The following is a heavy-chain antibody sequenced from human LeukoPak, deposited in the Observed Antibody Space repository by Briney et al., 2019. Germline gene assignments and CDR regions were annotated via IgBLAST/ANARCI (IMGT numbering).Heavy chain of an antibody. CDR3: ARLIGGVSGFDI. D-gene: IGHD3-10*01. CDR2: IHYSGST. V-gene: IGHV4-59*08. J-gene: IGHJ3*02. Sequence: PSETLSLTCTVSGGTISSYYWNWIRQPPGKGLEWIGYIHYSGSTKYNPSLKSRVTISVDTSRNQFSLKLSSVTAADTAVYYCARLIGGVSGFDIWGQGTMVTVSS. CDR1: GGTISSYY.